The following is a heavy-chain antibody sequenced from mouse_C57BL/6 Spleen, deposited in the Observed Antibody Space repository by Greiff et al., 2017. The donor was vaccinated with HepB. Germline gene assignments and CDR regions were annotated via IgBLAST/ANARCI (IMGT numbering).Heavy chain of an antibody. D-gene: IGHD1-1*01. J-gene: IGHJ4*01. CDR1: GYSFTGYY. V-gene: IGHV1-42*01. CDR2: INPSTGGT. Sequence: EVKLQESGPELVKPGASVKISCKASGYSFTGYYMNWVKQSPEKSLEWIGEINPSTGGTTYNQKFKAKATLTVDKSSSTAYMQLKSLTSEDSAVYYCARDYAGAMDYWGQGTSVTVSS. CDR3: ARDYAGAMDY.